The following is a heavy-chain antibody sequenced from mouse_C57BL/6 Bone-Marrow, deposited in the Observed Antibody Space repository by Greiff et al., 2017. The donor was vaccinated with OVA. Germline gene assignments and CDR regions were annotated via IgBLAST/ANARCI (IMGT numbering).Heavy chain of an antibody. CDR1: GFTFSDYY. J-gene: IGHJ4*01. Sequence: EVQLVESGGGLVQPGGSLKLSCAASGFTFSDYYMYWVRQTPEKRLEWVAYISNGGGSTYYPDTVKGRFTISRDNAKNTLYLQMSRLKSEDTAMYYCARPLYYYGSAMDYWGQGTSVTVSS. CDR3: ARPLYYYGSAMDY. D-gene: IGHD1-1*01. CDR2: ISNGGGST. V-gene: IGHV5-12*01.